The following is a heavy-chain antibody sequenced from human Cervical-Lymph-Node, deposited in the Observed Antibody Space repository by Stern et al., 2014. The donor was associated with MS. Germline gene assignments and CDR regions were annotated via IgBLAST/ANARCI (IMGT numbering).Heavy chain of an antibody. CDR2: IYYSGST. CDR3: ARVSYDFWSGYYVFDY. J-gene: IGHJ4*02. CDR1: GGSISSGGYY. V-gene: IGHV4-31*03. D-gene: IGHD3-3*01. Sequence: QVQLQESGPGLVKPSQTLSLTCTVSGGSISSGGYYWSWIRQQPWKGLEWIGYIYYSGSTYYNPSLKSRVTISVDTSKNQFSLKLSSVTAADTAVYYCARVSYDFWSGYYVFDYWGQGTLVTVSS.